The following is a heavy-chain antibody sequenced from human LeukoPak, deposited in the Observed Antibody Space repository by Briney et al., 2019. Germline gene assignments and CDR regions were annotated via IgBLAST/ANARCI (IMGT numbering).Heavy chain of an antibody. CDR2: ISGSGGST. V-gene: IGHV3-23*01. D-gene: IGHD2-2*01. J-gene: IGHJ4*02. CDR3: AKRQGPIVVVPAAIDY. CDR1: GFTFSSYA. Sequence: PGGSLRLSCAASGFTFSSYAMSWVRQAPGKGLEWVSAISGSGGSTYYADSVKGRFTISRDNSKNTLYLQMNSLRAEDTAVYYCAKRQGPIVVVPAAIDYWGQGTLVTVSS.